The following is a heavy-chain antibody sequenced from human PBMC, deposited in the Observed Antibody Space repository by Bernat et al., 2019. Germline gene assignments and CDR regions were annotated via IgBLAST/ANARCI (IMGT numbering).Heavy chain of an antibody. CDR1: GYTFSTYK. CDR3: ARGYRNFDY. V-gene: IGHV1-18*01. D-gene: IGHD4-11*01. J-gene: IGHJ4*02. Sequence: QVYLVQSGADVKKPGASVKVSCEASGYTFSTYKITWVRQAPGQGLEWMGWISPYNGNANYAQNFQGRVTMTTDTSTSTAYMELTSLRSDDTVIYYCARGYRNFDYWGQGTLVSVSS. CDR2: ISPYNGNA.